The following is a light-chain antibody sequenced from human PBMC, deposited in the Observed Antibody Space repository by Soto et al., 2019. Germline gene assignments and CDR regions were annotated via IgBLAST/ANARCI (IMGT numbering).Light chain of an antibody. J-gene: IGKJ1*01. V-gene: IGKV3-15*01. CDR1: QSVGSN. CDR2: GAS. Sequence: EIVMTQSPATLSVSPGERATLSCRASQSVGSNLAWYQLKPGQAPRLLIYGASTRATGIPARFSGSGSGTDFTFTISSLQSEDFAIYFCQQYNNWPPDRTFGQGTKVEIK. CDR3: QQYNNWPPDRT.